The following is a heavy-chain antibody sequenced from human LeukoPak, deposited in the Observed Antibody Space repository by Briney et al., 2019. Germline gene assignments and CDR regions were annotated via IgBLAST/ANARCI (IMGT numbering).Heavy chain of an antibody. CDR2: IKSDGSST. CDR3: ARGSAVAGTGDY. CDR1: GFTFSSYW. V-gene: IGHV3-74*01. J-gene: IGHJ4*02. Sequence: GGSLRLSCAVSGFTFSSYWMHWVRQAPGKGLVWVSRIKSDGSSTSYADSVKGRFTISRDNAKNTLYLQMNSLGAEDTAVYYCARGSAVAGTGDYWGQGTLVTVSS. D-gene: IGHD6-19*01.